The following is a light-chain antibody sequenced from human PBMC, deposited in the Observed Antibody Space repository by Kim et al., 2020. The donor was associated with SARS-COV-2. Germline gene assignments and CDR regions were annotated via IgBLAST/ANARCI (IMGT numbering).Light chain of an antibody. J-gene: IGKJ4*01. CDR1: QGITNA. V-gene: IGKV1-6*01. CDR2: TAS. Sequence: SASVGDRVTITCRASQGITNALSWYQQRPGKAPKLLIYTASNLQSGVPSRFSGSGSGTDFTLTISSLQPEDFATYFCLQDYISPLTFGGGTKLEI. CDR3: LQDYISPLT.